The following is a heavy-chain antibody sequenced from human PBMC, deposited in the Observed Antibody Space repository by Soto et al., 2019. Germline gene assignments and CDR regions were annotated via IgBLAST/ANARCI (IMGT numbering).Heavy chain of an antibody. J-gene: IGHJ5*02. Sequence: PSETLSLTCSVSGYSISSGYNWGWLRQPPGKGLEWIRTIYHGGSTYYNPSLNSRVTLSIDMTNNHVSLILNSVAAADTAVYYCARVGPWVPYYYDSSPYTFENWFDPWGQGTLVTVSS. CDR1: GYSISSGYN. CDR2: IYHGGST. CDR3: ARVGPWVPYYYDSSPYTFENWFDP. V-gene: IGHV4-38-2*02. D-gene: IGHD3-22*01.